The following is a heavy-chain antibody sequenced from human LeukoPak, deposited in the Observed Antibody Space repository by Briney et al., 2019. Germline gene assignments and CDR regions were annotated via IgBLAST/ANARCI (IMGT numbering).Heavy chain of an antibody. CDR3: ARDNNNYDYYYYGMDV. J-gene: IGHJ6*02. CDR2: IYYSGST. D-gene: IGHD4-4*01. V-gene: IGHV4-59*12. CDR1: GGSISSYY. Sequence: PSETLSLTCTVSGGSISSYYWSWIRQPPGKGLEWIGYIYYSGSTNYNPSLKSRVTISVDTSRNQFSLKLSSVTAADTAVYYCARDNNNYDYYYYGMDVWGQGTTVTVSS.